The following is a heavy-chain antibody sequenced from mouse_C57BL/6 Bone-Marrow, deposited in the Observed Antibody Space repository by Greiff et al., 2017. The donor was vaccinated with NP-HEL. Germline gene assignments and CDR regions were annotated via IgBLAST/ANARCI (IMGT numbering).Heavy chain of an antibody. V-gene: IGHV2-9-1*01. Sequence: VQLQASGPGLVAPSQSLSITCTVSGFSLTSYAISWVRQPPGKGLAWLGVLWTGGGTNYNSALKSRLSISKDNSKSQVFLKMNSLQTDDTARYYCARNFNWAHWYFDVWGTGTTVTVSS. CDR2: LWTGGGT. J-gene: IGHJ1*03. D-gene: IGHD4-1*01. CDR3: ARNFNWAHWYFDV. CDR1: GFSLTSYA.